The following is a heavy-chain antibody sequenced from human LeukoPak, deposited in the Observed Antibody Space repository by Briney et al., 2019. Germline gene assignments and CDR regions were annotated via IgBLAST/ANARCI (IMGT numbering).Heavy chain of an antibody. CDR1: GGSISSGDYY. J-gene: IGHJ4*02. V-gene: IGHV4-30-4*01. Sequence: SETLSLTCTVSGGSISSGDYYWSWIRQPPGKGLEWIGYIYYSGSTYYNPSLKSRVTISVDTSKNQFSLKLSSVTAADTAVYYCARQHPGVVVFDYWGQGTLVTVSS. CDR2: IYYSGST. D-gene: IGHD2-15*01. CDR3: ARQHPGVVVFDY.